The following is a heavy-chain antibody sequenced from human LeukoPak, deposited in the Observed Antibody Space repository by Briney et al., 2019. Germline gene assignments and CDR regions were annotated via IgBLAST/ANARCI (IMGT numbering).Heavy chain of an antibody. J-gene: IGHJ5*02. V-gene: IGHV4-61*02. D-gene: IGHD3-22*01. CDR3: ASMYYYDSSGYYS. Sequence: SETLSLTCTVSGGSISSGSYYWSWIRQPAGKGLEWIGRIYTSGSTNYNPSLKSRVTISVDTSKNQFSLKLSPVTAADTAVYYCASMYYYDSSGYYSWGQGTLVTVSS. CDR1: GGSISSGSYY. CDR2: IYTSGST.